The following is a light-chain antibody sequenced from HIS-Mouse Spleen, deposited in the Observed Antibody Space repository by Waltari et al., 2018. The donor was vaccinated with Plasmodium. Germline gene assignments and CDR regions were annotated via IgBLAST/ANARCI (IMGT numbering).Light chain of an antibody. CDR1: QSVSGN. V-gene: IGKV3-15*01. Sequence: DIVMTQSPATLSVSPGARATLSCRASQSVSGNLAGYQQKPGQAPRLLIYGASTRDTGIPAIFGGIGSGTEFTLTISSLQSEDFAVYYCQQYNNWSFTLGPGTKVDIK. CDR3: QQYNNWSFT. J-gene: IGKJ3*01. CDR2: GAS.